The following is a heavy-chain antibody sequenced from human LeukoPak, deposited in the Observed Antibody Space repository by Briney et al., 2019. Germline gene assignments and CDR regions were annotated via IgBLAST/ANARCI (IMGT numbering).Heavy chain of an antibody. CDR1: GGSISSYY. D-gene: IGHD2-2*01. CDR2: TYYSGST. V-gene: IGHV4-59*01. Sequence: SETLSLTCTVSGGSISSYYWSWIRQPPGKGLEWIGYTYYSGSTNYNPSLKSRVTISVDTSKNQFSLKLSSVTAADTAVYYCARAYCSSTSCYVYFDYWGQGTLVTVSS. J-gene: IGHJ4*02. CDR3: ARAYCSSTSCYVYFDY.